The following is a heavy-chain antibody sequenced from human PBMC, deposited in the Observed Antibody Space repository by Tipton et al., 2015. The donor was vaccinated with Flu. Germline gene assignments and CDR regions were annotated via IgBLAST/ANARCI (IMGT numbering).Heavy chain of an antibody. CDR1: GGSISSSSYY. J-gene: IGHJ4*02. CDR3: ATQVVSNCSGGSCYSYYFDH. D-gene: IGHD2-15*01. Sequence: TLSLTCTVSGGSISSSSYYWGWIRQPPGKVLAWIGSTYYSGSTYSNPSLKSRVTISVDTSKNQFSLKLSSVTAADTAVYYCATQVVSNCSGGSCYSYYFDHWGQGTLVTVSS. V-gene: IGHV4-39*01. CDR2: TYYSGST.